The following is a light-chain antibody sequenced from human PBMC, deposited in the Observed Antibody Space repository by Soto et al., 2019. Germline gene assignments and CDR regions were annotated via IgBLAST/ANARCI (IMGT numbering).Light chain of an antibody. CDR1: QSLTRW. CDR3: QQYNNRPWT. CDR2: AAS. V-gene: IGKV1-12*01. Sequence: DLQMTQSPSSVSASVGGRCTSTCRATQSLTRWLAWYQQKPGKAPKLLIYAASSLQSGVPSRFSGSGSGTDFTLTISSLQSEDFAVYYCQQYNNRPWTFGQGTKVDIK. J-gene: IGKJ1*01.